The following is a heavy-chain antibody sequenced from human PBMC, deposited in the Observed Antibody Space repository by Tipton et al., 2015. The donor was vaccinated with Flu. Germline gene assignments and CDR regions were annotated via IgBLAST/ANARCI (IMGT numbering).Heavy chain of an antibody. D-gene: IGHD1-26*01. CDR3: ARGRKEWETGTNDFGGGL. CDR1: GFMFDSYA. J-gene: IGHJ4*02. V-gene: IGHV3-64*01. CDR2: ISFNGGDT. Sequence: SLRLSCVASGFMFDSYAMNWVRQVPGKGLECVSGISFNGGDTFYAKSVKGRFTVSRDDSKDTLYLHMDSLREEDMAVYYCARGRKEWETGTNDFGGGLWGQGTLVTVSS.